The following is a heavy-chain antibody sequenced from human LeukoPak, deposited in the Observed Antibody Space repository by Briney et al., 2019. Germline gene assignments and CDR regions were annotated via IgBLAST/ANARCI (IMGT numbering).Heavy chain of an antibody. J-gene: IGHJ4*02. Sequence: SETLSLTCTVSGGSISSGSYYWSWIRQPAGKGLEWIGRVYTSGSTNYNPSLRSRITISLDTSKNQFSLKLNSVTAADTAVYYCAREPPTYDFWSGGFDYWGQGTLVTVSS. CDR2: VYTSGST. V-gene: IGHV4-61*02. CDR3: AREPPTYDFWSGGFDY. CDR1: GGSISSGSYY. D-gene: IGHD3-3*01.